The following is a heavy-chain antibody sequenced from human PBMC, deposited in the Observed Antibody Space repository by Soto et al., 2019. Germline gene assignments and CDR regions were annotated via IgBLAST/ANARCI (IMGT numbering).Heavy chain of an antibody. D-gene: IGHD2-2*01. CDR1: GGTFSSYA. V-gene: IGHV1-69*06. CDR2: IIPIFGTA. CDR3: ARDAYCSSTSCSLYYYYYGMDV. J-gene: IGHJ6*02. Sequence: QVQLVQSGAEVKKPGSSVKVSCKASGGTFSSYAISWVRQAPGQGLEWMGGIIPIFGTANYAQKFQGRVTITADKSTSTAYMELSSPRSEDTAVYYCARDAYCSSTSCSLYYYYYGMDVWGQGTTGTVSS.